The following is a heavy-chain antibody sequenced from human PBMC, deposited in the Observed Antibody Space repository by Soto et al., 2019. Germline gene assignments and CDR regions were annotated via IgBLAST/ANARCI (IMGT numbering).Heavy chain of an antibody. CDR1: GGTFSSYA. J-gene: IGHJ4*02. Sequence: QVQLVQSGAEVKKPGSSVKVSCKASGGTFSSYAISWVRQAPGQGLEWMGGIIPIFGTANYAQKFQGRVTITADESTSTAYMELSSQRSEDTAVYYRARGIGDYDSSGYYPFDYWGQGTLVTVSS. CDR2: IIPIFGTA. V-gene: IGHV1-69*01. D-gene: IGHD3-22*01. CDR3: ARGIGDYDSSGYYPFDY.